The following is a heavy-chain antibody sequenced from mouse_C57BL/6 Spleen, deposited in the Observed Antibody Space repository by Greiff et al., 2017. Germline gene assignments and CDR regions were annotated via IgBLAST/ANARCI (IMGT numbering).Heavy chain of an antibody. CDR1: GFTFSDYG. CDR2: ISSGSSTI. J-gene: IGHJ4*01. CDR3: ARGSYYAMDD. V-gene: IGHV5-17*01. Sequence: EVQGVESGGGLVKPGGSLKLSCAASGFTFSDYGMHWVRQAPEKGLEWVAYISSGSSTIYYADTMKGRYTISRDNAKNTLFLQMTSLRSEDTAMYYCARGSYYAMDDWGQGTSVTVSS.